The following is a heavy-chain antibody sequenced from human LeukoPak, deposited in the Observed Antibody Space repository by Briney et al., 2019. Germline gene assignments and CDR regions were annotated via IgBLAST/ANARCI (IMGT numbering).Heavy chain of an antibody. J-gene: IGHJ6*03. CDR2: IYYTGST. Sequence: SETLSLTCTVSGGSISSYYWSWIRQPPGKGLEWIGYIYYTGSTNHNPSLKSRVTISVDTPKNQFSLKLSSVTAADTAVYYCARVVYSGYDFRGAMDVWGKGTTVTVSS. D-gene: IGHD5-12*01. CDR3: ARVVYSGYDFRGAMDV. CDR1: GGSISSYY. V-gene: IGHV4-59*01.